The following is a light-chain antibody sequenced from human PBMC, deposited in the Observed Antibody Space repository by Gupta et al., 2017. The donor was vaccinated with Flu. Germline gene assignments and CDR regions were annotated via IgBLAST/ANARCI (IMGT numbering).Light chain of an antibody. CDR3: SSYAGRVTWV. Sequence: QSAPTQPRSVPGSPGQSVTISRTGSSNDVGGSNRVSWYQQRPGKAPKLLLYDVTERPSGVPDRFSGSKSGNTASLTISGLQADDEAGYYCSSYAGRVTWVFGTGTTVTVL. CDR1: SNDVGGSNR. CDR2: DVT. V-gene: IGLV2-11*01. J-gene: IGLJ1*01.